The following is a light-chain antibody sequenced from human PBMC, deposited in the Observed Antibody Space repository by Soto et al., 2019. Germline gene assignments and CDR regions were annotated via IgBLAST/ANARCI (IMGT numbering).Light chain of an antibody. Sequence: EIVMTQSPATLSVSPGERATLSCRASQSVSSYLAWYQQRPDQAPRLLIYGASTRAIGIPARFSGSGSGTEFTLTISSLQSEDFAVYYCQQYYSWPPLTFGGGTKVEIK. CDR1: QSVSSY. J-gene: IGKJ4*01. CDR2: GAS. CDR3: QQYYSWPPLT. V-gene: IGKV3-15*01.